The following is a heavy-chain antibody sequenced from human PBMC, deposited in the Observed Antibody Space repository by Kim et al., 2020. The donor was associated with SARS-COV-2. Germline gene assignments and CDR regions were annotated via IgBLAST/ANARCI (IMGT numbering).Heavy chain of an antibody. J-gene: IGHJ4*02. V-gene: IGHV3-7*03. CDR1: GFTFSSFW. CDR2: MNQDGSEK. Sequence: GGSLRLSCEASGFTFSSFWMSWVRQAPGKGLEWVANMNQDGSEKYYVDSVKGRFTISRDNAKNSLFLQMNSLRAEDSAVYYCARRWAVAGSDYWGQGTLVTVSS. CDR3: ARRWAVAGSDY. D-gene: IGHD6-19*01.